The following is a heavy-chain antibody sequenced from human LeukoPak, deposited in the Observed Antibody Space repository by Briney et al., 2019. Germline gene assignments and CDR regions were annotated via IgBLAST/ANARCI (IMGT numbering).Heavy chain of an antibody. CDR3: ARERRRITMDY. D-gene: IGHD3-10*01. Sequence: GGSLRLSCAASGFTFSNYWMNWVRQAPGKGLEWVVNIEQDGGEKNYVDSVKGRFTISRDNAKNTLYLQMNSLRAEDTAVYYCARERRRITMDYWGQGTLVTVSS. V-gene: IGHV3-7*01. CDR2: IEQDGGEK. CDR1: GFTFSNYW. J-gene: IGHJ4*02.